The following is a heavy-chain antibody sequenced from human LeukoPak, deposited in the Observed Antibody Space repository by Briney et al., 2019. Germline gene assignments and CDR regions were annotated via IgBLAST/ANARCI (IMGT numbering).Heavy chain of an antibody. CDR1: GFIFNNYA. V-gene: IGHV3-9*01. J-gene: IGHJ5*02. CDR3: ASLDTAKQPLANH. Sequence: GGSLRLSCAGSGFIFNNYAMHWVRQPPGKGLEWVSGISWNSGSIDYADSVKGRFTISRDNAKNSLYLQMNTLRVEDTAMYYCASLDTAKQPLANHWGQGTLVTVSS. D-gene: IGHD5-18*01. CDR2: ISWNSGSI.